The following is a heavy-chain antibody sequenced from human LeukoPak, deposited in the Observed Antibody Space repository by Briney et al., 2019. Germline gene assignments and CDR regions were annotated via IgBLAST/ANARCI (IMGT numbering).Heavy chain of an antibody. J-gene: IGHJ4*02. Sequence: GGSLRLSCAASGVTFSSYAMNWVRQAPGKGLEWVSGISGSGGSTYYADSVKGRFTISRDNSKNTLFLQMNSLRAEDTAVFYCAEDYSGNYPSYFDYWGQGTLVTVSS. CDR3: AEDYSGNYPSYFDY. CDR1: GVTFSSYA. V-gene: IGHV3-23*01. D-gene: IGHD1-26*01. CDR2: ISGSGGST.